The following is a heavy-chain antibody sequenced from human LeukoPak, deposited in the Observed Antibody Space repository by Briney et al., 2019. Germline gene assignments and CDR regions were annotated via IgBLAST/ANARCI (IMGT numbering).Heavy chain of an antibody. CDR2: INPAGGET. J-gene: IGHJ4*02. CDR3: ARFGYVAAVDV. Sequence: GWSLRLSCAASGFSFSAYWLTWVRQAPGTGLGWVANINPAGGETYYVDPVKGRFSISRDNAKNLVYLQMNSLRAEDTAVYHCARFGYVAAVDVWGQGTPVTVSS. D-gene: IGHD2-15*01. V-gene: IGHV3-7*01. CDR1: GFSFSAYW.